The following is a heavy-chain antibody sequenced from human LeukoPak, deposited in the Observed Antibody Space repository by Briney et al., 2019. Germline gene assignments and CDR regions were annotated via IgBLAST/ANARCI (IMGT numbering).Heavy chain of an antibody. D-gene: IGHD2/OR15-2a*01. J-gene: IGHJ3*01. Sequence: PRGSLRLSCAGSGFTIGSYWMSWVRQAPGKGREWVANIRQDGSEKYYVDSVKGRLTISRDNAKNSLYLQMNSLRAEDTGIYYCARAGYYGDDAFDLWGQGTMVTVSS. V-gene: IGHV3-7*01. CDR1: GFTIGSYW. CDR2: IRQDGSEK. CDR3: ARAGYYGDDAFDL.